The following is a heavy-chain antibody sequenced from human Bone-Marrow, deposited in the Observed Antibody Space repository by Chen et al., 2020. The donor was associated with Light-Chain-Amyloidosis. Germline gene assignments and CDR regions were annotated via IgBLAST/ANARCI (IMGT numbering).Heavy chain of an antibody. CDR1: GFSLSSHW. Sequence: EVQLVESGGGLVQPGGSLRLSCAASGFSLSSHWMHWVRQAPGKGPVWVSRVKSDGSSTNYADSVKGRFTISRDNAKNTVYLEMNSLRVEDTAVYYCARGLILSGITHDGHFYYYGLDVWGQGTTVTVSS. D-gene: IGHD1-20*01. V-gene: IGHV3-74*01. CDR2: VKSDGSST. J-gene: IGHJ6*02. CDR3: ARGLILSGITHDGHFYYYGLDV.